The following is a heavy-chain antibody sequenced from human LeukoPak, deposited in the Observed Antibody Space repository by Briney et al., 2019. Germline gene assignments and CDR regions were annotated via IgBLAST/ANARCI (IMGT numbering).Heavy chain of an antibody. Sequence: GASVKVSCKASGGTFSSYGISWVRQAPGQGLEWMGGIIPIFGTTNYAQKFQGRVTITRNTSISTAYMELSSLRSEDTAVYYCARGYSYGYAPYWGQGTLVTVSS. V-gene: IGHV1-69*05. J-gene: IGHJ4*02. CDR1: GGTFSSYG. CDR3: ARGYSYGYAPY. D-gene: IGHD5-18*01. CDR2: IIPIFGTT.